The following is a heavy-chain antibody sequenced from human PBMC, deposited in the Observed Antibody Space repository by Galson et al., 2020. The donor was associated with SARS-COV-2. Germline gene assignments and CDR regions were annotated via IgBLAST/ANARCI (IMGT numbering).Heavy chain of an antibody. J-gene: IGHJ5*02. D-gene: IGHD2-2*01. V-gene: IGHV3-73*01. CDR3: TIGYCSSSTCYPRFDP. Sequence: GESLKISCAASGFTLSGSAMHWVRQASGKGLEWVGRIKSKANSYATAYTASVKGRFTMSRDDSENTAYLQMNSLKTEDTAVYYCTIGYCSSSTCYPRFDPWGQGTLVTVSS. CDR1: GFTLSGSA. CDR2: IKSKANSYAT.